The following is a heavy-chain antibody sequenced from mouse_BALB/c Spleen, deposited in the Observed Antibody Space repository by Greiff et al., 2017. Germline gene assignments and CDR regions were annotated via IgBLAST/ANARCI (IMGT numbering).Heavy chain of an antibody. D-gene: IGHD2-1*01. CDR1: GYTFTDYA. Sequence: QVQLQQSGAELVRPGVSVKISCKGSGYTFTDYAMHWVKQSHAKSLEWIGVISTYYGDASYNQKFKGKATMTVDKSSSTAYMELARLTSEDSAIYYCARGYGNFDYALDYWGQGTSVTVSS. CDR3: ARGYGNFDYALDY. CDR2: ISTYYGDA. J-gene: IGHJ4*01. V-gene: IGHV1S137*01.